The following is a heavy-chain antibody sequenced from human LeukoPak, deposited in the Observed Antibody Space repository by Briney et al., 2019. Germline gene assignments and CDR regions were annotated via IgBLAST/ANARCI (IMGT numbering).Heavy chain of an antibody. CDR1: GFTLSDYW. Sequence: GGSLRLSCEVSGFTLSDYWMNWVRQAPGKVLEWVANIHKDGSEKFYVDSVKGRFSISRDNAKNSLYLQMNSLRAEDTAVYYCARIEGRRSFDIWGQGTMVTVSS. CDR2: IHKDGSEK. J-gene: IGHJ3*02. V-gene: IGHV3-7*01. CDR3: ARIEGRRSFDI.